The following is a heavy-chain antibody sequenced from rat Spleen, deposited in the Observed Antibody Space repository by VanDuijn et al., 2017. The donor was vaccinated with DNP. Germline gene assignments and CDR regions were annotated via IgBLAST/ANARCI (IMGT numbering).Heavy chain of an antibody. V-gene: IGHV5-25*01. D-gene: IGHD1-10*01. CDR3: ARHDNNLFDY. Sequence: EVQLVESGGGLVQPGRPLKLSCAASGFTFSNYDMAWVRQAPTKGLEWVASISTSGGSTYYRDSVKGRFTVSRDNTKSTLYLQMDSLRSEDPATYYCARHDNNLFDYWGQGVMVTVSS. CDR2: ISTSGGST. J-gene: IGHJ2*01. CDR1: GFTFSNYD.